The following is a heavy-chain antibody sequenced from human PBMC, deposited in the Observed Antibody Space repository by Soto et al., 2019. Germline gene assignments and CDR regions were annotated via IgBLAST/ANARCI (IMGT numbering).Heavy chain of an antibody. CDR3: ARTFGYSYGYWDYFDY. V-gene: IGHV1-69*13. CDR2: IIPIFGTA. Sequence: SVKVSCKASGGTFSSYAISWVRQAPGQGLEWMGGIIPIFGTANYAQKFQGRVTITADESTSTAYMELSSLRSEDTAVYYCARTFGYSYGYWDYFDYWGQGTLVTVSS. J-gene: IGHJ4*02. CDR1: GGTFSSYA. D-gene: IGHD5-18*01.